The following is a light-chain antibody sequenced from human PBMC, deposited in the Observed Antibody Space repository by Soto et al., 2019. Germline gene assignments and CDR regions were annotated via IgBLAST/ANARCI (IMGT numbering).Light chain of an antibody. CDR2: DVS. CDR3: SSYTSSSTVV. CDR1: NSDVGGYNY. J-gene: IGLJ2*01. V-gene: IGLV2-14*03. Sequence: QSALTQPASVSGSPGQSITISCTGTNSDVGGYNYVSWYQHHPGKVPKLIIYDVSNRPSGVSNRFSGSKSGNTGSLTISGLQAEDEADYYCSSYTSSSTVVFGGGTKLTVL.